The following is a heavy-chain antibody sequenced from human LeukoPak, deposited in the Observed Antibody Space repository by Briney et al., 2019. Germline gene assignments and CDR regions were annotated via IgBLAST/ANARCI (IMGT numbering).Heavy chain of an antibody. J-gene: IGHJ5*02. CDR3: ARDVGSGSYYKRSYNWFDP. Sequence: PGGSLRLSCAASGFTFDDYGMSWVRQAPGKGLEWVSGINWNGGSTGYADSVKGRFTISRDNAKNSLYLQMNSLRAEDTAVYYCARDVGSGSYYKRSYNWFDPWGQGTLVTVSS. D-gene: IGHD3-10*01. V-gene: IGHV3-20*04. CDR2: INWNGGST. CDR1: GFTFDDYG.